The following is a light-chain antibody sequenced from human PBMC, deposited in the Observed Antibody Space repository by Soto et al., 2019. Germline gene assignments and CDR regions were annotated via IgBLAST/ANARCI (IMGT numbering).Light chain of an antibody. CDR2: GAF. V-gene: IGKV3-11*01. J-gene: IGKJ5*01. CDR3: QQRNIWPPVT. CDR1: PSVTNY. Sequence: EIVLTQSPATPSLSPGERATLSCRASPSVTNYLAWYQQKPGQAPRLLIYGAFNRATGIPGRFSGSGSGTDFTLTISSLEPEDFAVYYCQQRNIWPPVTFGQGTRLEIK.